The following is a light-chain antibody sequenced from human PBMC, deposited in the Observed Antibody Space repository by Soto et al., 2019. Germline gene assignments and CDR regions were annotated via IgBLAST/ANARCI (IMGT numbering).Light chain of an antibody. J-gene: IGKJ4*01. CDR2: DAS. CDR3: QQFNDYPLT. CDR1: QGIGSS. Sequence: AIQLTHSQSCIHASVGDNVTSTXWASQGIGSSLAWYQQKPGKAPKFLIYDASSLESGVPSTFSGSGSGTDFTLTISSLQPEDFATYYCQQFNDYPLTFGGGTK. V-gene: IGKV1D-13*01.